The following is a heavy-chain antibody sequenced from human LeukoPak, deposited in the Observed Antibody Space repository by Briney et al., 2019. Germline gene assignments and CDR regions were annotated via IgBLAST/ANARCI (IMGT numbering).Heavy chain of an antibody. J-gene: IGHJ4*02. CDR1: GGTFSSYA. Sequence: ASVKVSCKASGGTFSSYAISWVRQAPGQGLEWMGWISGYNGGTDYAQKLQGRVTMTTDTSTSTAYMELRSLTSDDTAMYYCARDIAISQFDYWGQGTLVTVSS. CDR2: ISGYNGGT. D-gene: IGHD3-9*01. CDR3: ARDIAISQFDY. V-gene: IGHV1-18*01.